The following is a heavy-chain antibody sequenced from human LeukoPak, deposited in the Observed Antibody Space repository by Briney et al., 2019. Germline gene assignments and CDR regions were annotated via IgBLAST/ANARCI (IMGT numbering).Heavy chain of an antibody. CDR2: IYYSGST. Sequence: SETLSLTCTVSGGSISSYYWIWIRQPPGKGLEWIGYIYYSGSTNYNPSLKSRVTISVDTSKNQFSLTMSPVTAADTAFYYCARHGPYDVLTGYYNWFEPWGQGTLVTVSS. CDR1: GGSISSYY. V-gene: IGHV4-59*08. D-gene: IGHD3-9*01. J-gene: IGHJ5*02. CDR3: ARHGPYDVLTGYYNWFEP.